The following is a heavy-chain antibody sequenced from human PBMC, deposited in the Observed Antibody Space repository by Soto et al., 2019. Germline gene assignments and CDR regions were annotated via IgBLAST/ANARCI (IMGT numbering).Heavy chain of an antibody. J-gene: IGHJ6*03. CDR3: ARGAIYYYYMDV. V-gene: IGHV3-74*01. D-gene: IGHD2-2*01. CDR2: MNSDGSST. CDR1: GFTFNNYW. Sequence: EVQLVESGGGLVQPGGSLRLSCAASGFTFNNYWMHWVRQAPGEGLVWVSRMNSDGSSTNYADSVKGRFTNSRDNAKNTLYLQMNSLRAEDTAVYYCARGAIYYYYMDVWGKGTTVTVSS.